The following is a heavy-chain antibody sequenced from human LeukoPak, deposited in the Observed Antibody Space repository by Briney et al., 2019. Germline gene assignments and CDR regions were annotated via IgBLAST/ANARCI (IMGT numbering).Heavy chain of an antibody. CDR1: GYTFTGYY. J-gene: IGHJ4*02. D-gene: IGHD3-16*01. V-gene: IGHV1-2*02. CDR3: ARGDRVSGGTDS. Sequence: ASVKVSCKASGYTFTGYYMHWVRQAPGQGLEWMGWINPNSGGTNYAQKFQGRVTMTRDTSISTAYMELSSLRSEDTAVYYCARGDRVSGGTDSWGQGTLVTVSS. CDR2: INPNSGGT.